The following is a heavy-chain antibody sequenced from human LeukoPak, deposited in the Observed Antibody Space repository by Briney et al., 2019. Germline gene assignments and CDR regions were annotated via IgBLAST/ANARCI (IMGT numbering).Heavy chain of an antibody. CDR3: AKDSYYGSGSYSDY. D-gene: IGHD3-10*01. V-gene: IGHV3-9*01. CDR2: ISWNSGFI. CDR1: GFTFDDYS. Sequence: GRSLRLSCAASGFTFDDYSMHWVRQAPGKGLEWVSGISWNSGFIGYADSVKGRFTISRDNAKNSLYLQMNSLRAEDTALYYCAKDSYYGSGSYSDYWGQGTLVTVSS. J-gene: IGHJ4*02.